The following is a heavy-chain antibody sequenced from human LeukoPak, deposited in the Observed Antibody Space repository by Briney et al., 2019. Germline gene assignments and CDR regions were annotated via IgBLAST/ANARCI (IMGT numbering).Heavy chain of an antibody. Sequence: SVKVSCKASGYTFSSYDINWVRQATGQGLEWMGRIIPILGIANYAQKFQGRATITADKSTSTAYMELSSLRSEDTAVYYCARDRASNWNYNYYYYGMDVWGQGTTVTVSS. J-gene: IGHJ6*02. CDR3: ARDRASNWNYNYYYYGMDV. CDR1: GYTFSSYD. CDR2: IIPILGIA. V-gene: IGHV1-69*04. D-gene: IGHD1-7*01.